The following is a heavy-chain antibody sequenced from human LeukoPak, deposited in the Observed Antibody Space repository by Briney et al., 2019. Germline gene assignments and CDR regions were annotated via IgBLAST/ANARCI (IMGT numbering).Heavy chain of an antibody. CDR3: ARDLWGGSSWYSGSSY. V-gene: IGHV1-18*01. D-gene: IGHD6-13*01. Sequence: ASVKVSCKASGYTFTSYGISWVRQAPGQGLEWMGWISAYNGNTNYAQKLQGRVTMTTDTSTSTAYMELRSLRSDDTAVCYCARDLWGGSSWYSGSSYWGQGTLVTVSS. CDR2: ISAYNGNT. J-gene: IGHJ4*02. CDR1: GYTFTSYG.